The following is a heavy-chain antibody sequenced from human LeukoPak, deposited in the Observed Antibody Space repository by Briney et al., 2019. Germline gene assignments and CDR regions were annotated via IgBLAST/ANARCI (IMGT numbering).Heavy chain of an antibody. J-gene: IGHJ6*03. CDR1: GFTFSSYW. Sequence: GGSLRLSCAASGFTFSSYWMSWVRQAPGKGLEWVANIKQEGSEKYYVDSVKGRFTISRDNAKNSLYLQMNSLRAEDTAVYYCARDDGELRPYSYYYMDVWGTGTTVTVSS. CDR3: ARDDGELRPYSYYYMDV. D-gene: IGHD1-26*01. CDR2: IKQEGSEK. V-gene: IGHV3-7*01.